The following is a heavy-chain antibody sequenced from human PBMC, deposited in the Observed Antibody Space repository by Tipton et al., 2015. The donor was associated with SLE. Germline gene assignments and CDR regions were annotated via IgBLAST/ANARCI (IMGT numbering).Heavy chain of an antibody. V-gene: IGHV4-39*07. D-gene: IGHD2-8*01. J-gene: IGHJ4*02. Sequence: TLSLTCTVSGGSINNTSSYWGFIRLPPGKGLEWIGSIYYSGITQYNPSLKSRVTISVDTSKNQFSLRLNSVSAADTAVYYCAKWTRGFDYWGQGTLVTFSS. CDR1: GGSINNTSSY. CDR3: AKWTRGFDY. CDR2: IYYSGIT.